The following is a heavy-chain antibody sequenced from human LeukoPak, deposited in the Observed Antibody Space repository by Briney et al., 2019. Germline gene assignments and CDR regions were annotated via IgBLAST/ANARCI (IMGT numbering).Heavy chain of an antibody. CDR2: IYTSGTT. V-gene: IGHV4-4*07. Sequence: SETLSLTCTVSGGSINSYYWSWIRQPAGKGLEWIGRIYTSGTTSYNPSLKGRLTISVDKSKNQFSLKLNSVTAADTAVYYCARSLRIALPDSYYYYMDVWGRGTTVTVSS. D-gene: IGHD6-13*01. CDR3: ARSLRIALPDSYYYYMDV. CDR1: GGSINSYY. J-gene: IGHJ6*03.